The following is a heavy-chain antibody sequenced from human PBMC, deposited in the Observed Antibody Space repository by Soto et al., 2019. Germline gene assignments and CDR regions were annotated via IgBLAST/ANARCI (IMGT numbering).Heavy chain of an antibody. J-gene: IGHJ6*02. D-gene: IGHD3-10*01. V-gene: IGHV4-31*03. CDR3: ARARMFRGVLYYYGMDV. CDR2: IYHSGST. Sequence: QVQLQESGPGLVKSSQTLSITCTVSGGSISSGGNYWSWIRQHPGKGLEWIGYIYHSGSTYYNPSFMRRVTISVDTSKNQFALKLNSVTAAATAVYYCARARMFRGVLYYYGMDVWGQGTTVTVSS. CDR1: GGSISSGGNY.